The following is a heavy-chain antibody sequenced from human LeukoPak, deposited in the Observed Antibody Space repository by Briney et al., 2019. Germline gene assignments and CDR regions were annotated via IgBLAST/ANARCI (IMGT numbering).Heavy chain of an antibody. J-gene: IGHJ6*03. CDR3: ARVSRYFDWRNDGHYYYMDV. V-gene: IGHV1-69*05. CDR2: IIPIFGTA. D-gene: IGHD3-9*01. Sequence: GASVKVSCKASGGTFSSYAISWVRQAPGQGLEWMGGIIPIFGTANYAQKFQGRVTITTDESTSTAYMELSSLRSEDTAVYYCARVSRYFDWRNDGHYYYMDVWGKGTTVTVSS. CDR1: GGTFSSYA.